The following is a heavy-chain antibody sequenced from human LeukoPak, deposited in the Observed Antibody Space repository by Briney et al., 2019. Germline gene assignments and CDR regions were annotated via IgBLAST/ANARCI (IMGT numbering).Heavy chain of an antibody. D-gene: IGHD1-14*01. J-gene: IGHJ4*02. Sequence: PGGSLRLSCAASGFTFSSSAMSWVRHTPGKGLEWVSGISSGGGDTRYADSVKGRFTISRDNSKNMMYLQMNSLRAEDTAIYYCAKKSSGLNPFDYWGQGTLVTVSS. CDR2: ISSGGGDT. V-gene: IGHV3-23*01. CDR1: GFTFSSSA. CDR3: AKKSSGLNPFDY.